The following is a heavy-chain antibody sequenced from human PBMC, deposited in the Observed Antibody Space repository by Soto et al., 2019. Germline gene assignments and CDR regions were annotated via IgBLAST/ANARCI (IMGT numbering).Heavy chain of an antibody. V-gene: IGHV4-31*03. CDR1: GGSINIGGYY. CDR2: IYYSGST. D-gene: IGHD3-3*01. CDR3: ARTFCHFFSY. J-gene: IGHJ4*02. Sequence: SETLSLTCSVSGGSINIGGYYWSWIRQHPGKGLEWIGYIYYSGSTFYNPSLKSRVTISFDTSKNQFSLKLNSVTAADTAVYYCARTFCHFFSYWGQGTLVTFSS.